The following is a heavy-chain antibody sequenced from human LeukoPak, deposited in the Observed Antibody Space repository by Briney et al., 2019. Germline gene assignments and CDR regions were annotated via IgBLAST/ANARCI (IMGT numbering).Heavy chain of an antibody. D-gene: IGHD2-21*01. CDR2: ISYDGGDK. CDR1: GFTFRSYG. V-gene: IGHV3-30*18. J-gene: IGHJ3*02. CDR3: AKRTPPGEYAFDI. Sequence: PGGSLRLSCAASGFTFRSYGMHWVRQTPGKGLEWVAFISYDGGDKYYADSVKGRFTISRDNSKNTLYLQMNSLRAEDTAVYYCAKRTPPGEYAFDIWGQGTMVTVSS.